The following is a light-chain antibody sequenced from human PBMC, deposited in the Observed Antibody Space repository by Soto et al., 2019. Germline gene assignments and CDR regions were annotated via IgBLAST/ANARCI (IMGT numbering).Light chain of an antibody. Sequence: QSVLTQPPSASGTPGQRVTISCSGSNSNIGSNTVNWYQQLPGTAPKLLIYSNNQRPSGVPDRFSGSKSGTSASLAISGLQSEDEADYYCAAWDDRLNGRLFGGGTQLTVL. V-gene: IGLV1-44*01. CDR2: SNN. CDR1: NSNIGSNT. J-gene: IGLJ7*01. CDR3: AAWDDRLNGRL.